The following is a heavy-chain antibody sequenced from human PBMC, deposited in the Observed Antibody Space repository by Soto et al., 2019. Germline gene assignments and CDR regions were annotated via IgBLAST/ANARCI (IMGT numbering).Heavy chain of an antibody. J-gene: IGHJ5*02. V-gene: IGHV5-51*01. CDR1: GYSFTSYW. CDR3: ARTAYSSSWYEWFDP. D-gene: IGHD6-13*01. Sequence: GESLKISCKGSGYSFTSYWIGWVRQMPGKGLEWMGIIYPGDSDTSYSPSFQGQVTISADKSISTAYLNWSCLKAYVTAMYYCARTAYSSSWYEWFDPWGQGTLVTVSS. CDR2: IYPGDSDT.